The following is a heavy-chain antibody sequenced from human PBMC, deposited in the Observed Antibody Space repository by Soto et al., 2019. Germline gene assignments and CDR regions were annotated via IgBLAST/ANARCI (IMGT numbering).Heavy chain of an antibody. J-gene: IGHJ5*02. CDR1: GGSFSGYY. V-gene: IGHV4-34*01. Sequence: SETLSLTCAVYGGSFSGYYWSWIRQPPGKGLEWIGEINHSGSTNYNPSLKSRVTISVDTSKNQFSLKLSSVTAADTAVYYCARGRRPPRGFSWFDPWGQGTLVTVSS. CDR2: INHSGST. CDR3: ARGRRPPRGFSWFDP.